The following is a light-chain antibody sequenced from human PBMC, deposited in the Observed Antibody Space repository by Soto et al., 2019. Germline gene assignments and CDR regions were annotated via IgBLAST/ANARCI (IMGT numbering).Light chain of an antibody. CDR3: ETWDSNTHTV. J-gene: IGLJ2*01. V-gene: IGLV4-60*02. CDR1: SGHSSYI. Sequence: QLLLTQSSCASASLGSSVKLTYTLSSGHSSYIIAWHQQQPGKAPRYLMKLEGSGSYNKGSGVPDRFSGSSSGADRYLTISNLQFEDEADYYCETWDSNTHTVFGGGTKVTVL. CDR2: LEGSGSY.